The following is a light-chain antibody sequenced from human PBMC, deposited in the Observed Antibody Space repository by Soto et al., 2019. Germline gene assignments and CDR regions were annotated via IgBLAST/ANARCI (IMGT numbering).Light chain of an antibody. CDR3: QQYNSYSWT. Sequence: DIQMTQSPSTLSASVGDRVTITCRASQSITIWLAWYQQKPGKAPKLLIFDASSLESGVPSRFSGSGSGTEFTRTISSLQPDDFAPYFCQQYNSYSWTYGQGTKVEIK. CDR2: DAS. J-gene: IGKJ1*01. CDR1: QSITIW. V-gene: IGKV1-5*01.